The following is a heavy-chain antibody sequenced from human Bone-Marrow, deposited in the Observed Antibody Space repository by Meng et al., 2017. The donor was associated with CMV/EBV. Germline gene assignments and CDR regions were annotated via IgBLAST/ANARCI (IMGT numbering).Heavy chain of an antibody. V-gene: IGHV1-8*01. Sequence: ASVKVSCKASGYTFTSYDINWVRQATGQGLEWMGWMNPNSGNTAYAPKFQDRLTMTRNTSINTAYMDLSSLRSEDTAIYYCTRGRGSTHKGNWFDPWGQGTLVTVSS. D-gene: IGHD3-10*01. CDR2: MNPNSGNT. CDR1: GYTFTSYD. CDR3: TRGRGSTHKGNWFDP. J-gene: IGHJ5*02.